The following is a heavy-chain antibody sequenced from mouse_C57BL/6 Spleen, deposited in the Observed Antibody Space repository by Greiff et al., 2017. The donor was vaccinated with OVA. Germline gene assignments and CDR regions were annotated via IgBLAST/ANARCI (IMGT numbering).Heavy chain of an antibody. CDR1: GYSITSGYY. Sequence: ESGPGLVKPSQSLSLTCSVTGYSITSGYYWNWIRQFPGNKLEWMGYISYDGSNNYNPSLKNRISITRDTSKNQFFLKLNSVTTEDTATYYCARLGCAYWGQGTLVTVSA. CDR3: ARLGCAY. V-gene: IGHV3-6*01. J-gene: IGHJ3*01. CDR2: ISYDGSN.